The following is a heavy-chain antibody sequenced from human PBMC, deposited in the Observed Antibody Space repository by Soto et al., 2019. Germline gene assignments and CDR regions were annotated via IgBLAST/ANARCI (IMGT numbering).Heavy chain of an antibody. V-gene: IGHV1-2*02. CDR1: GYSFTAYY. Sequence: APVKVSCKASGYSFTAYYIHWLRQAPGQGLEWIGWVNPTSGDTNFSQNFQGRVTMTSHTSISTAYMELNSLRSDDTAVYFCARLAYVDRFDHGGQGTLVTVSS. CDR3: ARLAYVDRFDH. CDR2: VNPTSGDT. D-gene: IGHD5-12*01. J-gene: IGHJ4*02.